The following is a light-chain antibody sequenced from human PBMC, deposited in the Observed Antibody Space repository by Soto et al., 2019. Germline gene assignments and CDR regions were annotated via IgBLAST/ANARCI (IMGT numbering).Light chain of an antibody. Sequence: PGERATLSCGASQSVSSSYLAWYQQKPGQAPRLLIYSTSIRAAGIPDRFSVSGSGTDFSLTISRLEPEDFAVYYCQQFSSYPLTFGGGTKVDIK. CDR3: QQFSSYPLT. J-gene: IGKJ4*01. V-gene: IGKV3-20*01. CDR1: QSVSSSY. CDR2: STS.